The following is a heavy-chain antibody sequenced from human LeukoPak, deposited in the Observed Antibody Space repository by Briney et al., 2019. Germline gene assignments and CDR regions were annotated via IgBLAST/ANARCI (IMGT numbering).Heavy chain of an antibody. J-gene: IGHJ3*02. Sequence: GGSLRLSCAASGFTFSTYGMHWVRQAPGKGLEWVAYIQYDGSNQQYADSVKGRFIISRDNSKNTLYLQMNSLRAEDTAVYYCARGGSYLSAFDIWGQGTMVTVSS. CDR1: GFTFSTYG. CDR3: ARGGSYLSAFDI. D-gene: IGHD1-26*01. V-gene: IGHV3-30*02. CDR2: IQYDGSNQ.